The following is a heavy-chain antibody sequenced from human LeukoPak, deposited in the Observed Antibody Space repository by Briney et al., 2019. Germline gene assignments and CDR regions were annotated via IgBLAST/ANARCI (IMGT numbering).Heavy chain of an antibody. CDR3: ARGQYSSSPVFDF. D-gene: IGHD6-6*01. V-gene: IGHV4-34*01. CDR1: GGSFSGYY. Sequence: SETLSLTCAVSGGSFSGYYWSWIRQPPGKGLEWIGEINHSGSTKYNPSLKSRVTISEDTSKHQFSRKLSSVTAADTAVYYCARGQYSSSPVFDFWGQGTLVTVSS. J-gene: IGHJ4*02. CDR2: INHSGST.